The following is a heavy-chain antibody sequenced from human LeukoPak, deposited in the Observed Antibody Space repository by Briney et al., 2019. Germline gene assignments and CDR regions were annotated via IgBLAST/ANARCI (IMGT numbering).Heavy chain of an antibody. Sequence: GESLKTSCQGSVNSFTSRWIGWVRQMPGKGLEWMGIIYPGDSDTRYSSSFQGQVTMSVDTSISVAYLQWSSLKASDTGIYYCARAQAGNLNDAFDLWGQGTMVTVAS. CDR1: VNSFTSRW. CDR3: ARAQAGNLNDAFDL. CDR2: IYPGDSDT. V-gene: IGHV5-51*01. D-gene: IGHD6-19*01. J-gene: IGHJ3*01.